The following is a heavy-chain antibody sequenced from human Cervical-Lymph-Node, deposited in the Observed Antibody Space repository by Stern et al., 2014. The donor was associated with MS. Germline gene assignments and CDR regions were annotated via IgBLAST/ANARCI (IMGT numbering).Heavy chain of an antibody. D-gene: IGHD3-16*02. V-gene: IGHV1-18*01. CDR3: ARDGGGSYHGH. J-gene: IGHJ4*02. CDR1: GFTFINYG. CDR2: ITPYNDYT. Sequence: VQLVESGDEVKKPGASVKVSCKASGFTFINYGLSWVRQAPGQGLEWMGWITPYNDYTIYAQKFQDRVTMTTDTSTSTAYLEVRSLRSDDTALYYCARDGGGSYHGHWGQGTLVTVSP.